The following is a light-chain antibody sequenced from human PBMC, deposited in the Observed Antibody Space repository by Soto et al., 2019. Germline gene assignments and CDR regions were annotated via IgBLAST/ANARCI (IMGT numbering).Light chain of an antibody. CDR3: QQFSSYPLT. J-gene: IGKJ4*01. Sequence: EIVMTQSPATLSVSPGERATLSCRASQSVSSNLAWYQQTPGQAPRLLIYGASTRATGIPARFSGSGSGTEFTLTISSLQSEDFAVYYCQQFSSYPLTFGGGTKVDIK. CDR1: QSVSSN. CDR2: GAS. V-gene: IGKV3D-15*01.